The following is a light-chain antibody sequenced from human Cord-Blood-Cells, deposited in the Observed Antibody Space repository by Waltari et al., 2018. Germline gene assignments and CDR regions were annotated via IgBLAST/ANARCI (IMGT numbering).Light chain of an antibody. CDR2: QDS. Sequence: SYELPQPPSVSVSPGQTASITCPGDKLGDKYACWYQQKPGQPPVLVIYQDSKRPSGIPERFSGSNSGNTATLTISGTQAMDEADYYCQAWDSSRVFGGGTKLTVL. CDR1: KLGDKY. CDR3: QAWDSSRV. V-gene: IGLV3-1*01. J-gene: IGLJ3*02.